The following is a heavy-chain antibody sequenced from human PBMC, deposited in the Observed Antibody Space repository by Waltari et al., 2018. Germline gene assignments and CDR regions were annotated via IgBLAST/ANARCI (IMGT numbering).Heavy chain of an antibody. D-gene: IGHD3-16*02. Sequence: QVQLVESGGGVVQPGRSLRLSCAASGFTFSSYGMHWVRQAPGKGLEWVAVISYDGSNKYYADSVKGLFTISRDNSKNTLYLQMNSLRAEDTAVYYCAKRVYRSWAFDIWGQGTMVTVSS. CDR3: AKRVYRSWAFDI. V-gene: IGHV3-30*18. CDR1: GFTFSSYG. J-gene: IGHJ3*02. CDR2: ISYDGSNK.